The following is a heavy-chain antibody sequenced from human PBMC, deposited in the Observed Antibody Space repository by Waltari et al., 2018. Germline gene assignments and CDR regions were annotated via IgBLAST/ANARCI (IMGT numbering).Heavy chain of an antibody. D-gene: IGHD6-13*01. CDR1: GGSIDSGSSY. CDR3: ARDSSGWYFFDD. Sequence: QVQLQESGPGLVKPSQTLSLVCSVSGGSIDSGSSYWTWVRQPAGQGLEWIGRVCHDGSSYYNPSCKNRVTISLDKSQNQFSLDLTSVTAADTAVYFCARDSSGWYFFDDWGQGKLVTVSS. J-gene: IGHJ4*02. V-gene: IGHV4-61*02. CDR2: VCHDGSS.